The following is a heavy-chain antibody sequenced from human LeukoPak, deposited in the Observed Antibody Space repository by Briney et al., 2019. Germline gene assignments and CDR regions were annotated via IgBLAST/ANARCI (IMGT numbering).Heavy chain of an antibody. D-gene: IGHD3-16*02. J-gene: IGHJ4*02. Sequence: TGGSLRLSCAASGFTFSSFAMSWVRQAPGKGPEWISVISASGGSTYYADSVKGRFTISRDNSKNTLHLQMNSLRAEDTAVYYCAKGISIYSYFDNWGQGTLVTVSS. CDR3: AKGISIYSYFDN. V-gene: IGHV3-23*01. CDR1: GFTFSSFA. CDR2: ISASGGST.